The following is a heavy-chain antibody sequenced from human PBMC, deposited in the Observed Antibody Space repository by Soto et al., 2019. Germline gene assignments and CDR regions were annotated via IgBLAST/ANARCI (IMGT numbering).Heavy chain of an antibody. CDR2: INWNTVNI. CDR3: ARGSHSDYGDYGYFEV. J-gene: IGHJ4*02. Sequence: PXGCLRLSFTASGFTFDDFSMHWVRQVPGKGLEWVSGINWNTVNIAYADSVKGRFTISRDNGKNSLYLQMNSLKTEDTALYYCARGSHSDYGDYGYFEVWGQGALVTVSS. D-gene: IGHD4-17*01. CDR1: GFTFDDFS. V-gene: IGHV3-9*01.